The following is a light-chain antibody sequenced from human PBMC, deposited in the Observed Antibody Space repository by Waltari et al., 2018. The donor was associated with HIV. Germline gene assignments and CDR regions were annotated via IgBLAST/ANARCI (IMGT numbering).Light chain of an antibody. V-gene: IGLV1-40*01. Sequence: QSVLTQPPSVSGAPGQRVTISCTGSSSNIGAGFDVTWYQQLPGTAPKLLIYANNNRPSGVPDRFSGSKSGTSASLAITGLQAEDEADYYCQSYDSSLRGYAFGTGTKVSVL. CDR1: SSNIGAGFD. CDR2: ANN. CDR3: QSYDSSLRGYA. J-gene: IGLJ1*01.